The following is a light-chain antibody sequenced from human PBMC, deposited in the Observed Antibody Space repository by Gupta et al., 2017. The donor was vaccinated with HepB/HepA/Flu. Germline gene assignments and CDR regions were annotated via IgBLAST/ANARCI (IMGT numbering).Light chain of an antibody. J-gene: IGLJ1*01. CDR2: GNS. CDR1: SSNIGAGYD. Sequence: QSVLTQPPSVSGAPGQRVTICCTGSSSNIGAGYDVHWYQQLPGTAPKLLINGNSNRPSGVPDRFSGAKSGTSASLAITGLQAEDEAYYYCQSYDSSLSGYVFGTGTKVTVL. V-gene: IGLV1-40*01. CDR3: QSYDSSLSGYV.